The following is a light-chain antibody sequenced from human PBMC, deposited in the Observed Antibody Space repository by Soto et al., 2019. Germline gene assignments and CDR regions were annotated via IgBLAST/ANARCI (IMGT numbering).Light chain of an antibody. Sequence: EIVLTQSPATLSVSPGERATLSCRASQSVRSDLAWYQQKPGQTPRLLIYGASTRATGIPARFSGSGSGTEFTLTNSSLQSEDSAVYYCQQYNNWPALTFGGGTKVEIK. V-gene: IGKV3-15*01. CDR3: QQYNNWPALT. CDR2: GAS. J-gene: IGKJ4*02. CDR1: QSVRSD.